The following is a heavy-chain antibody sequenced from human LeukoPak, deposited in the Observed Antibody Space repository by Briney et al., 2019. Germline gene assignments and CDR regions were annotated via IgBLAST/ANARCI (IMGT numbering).Heavy chain of an antibody. CDR1: GYTFTSYG. J-gene: IGHJ4*02. CDR3: ARIDHLDYSNFFDY. Sequence: ASVKVSCKASGYTFTSYGISWVRQAPGQGLEWMGWISACNGNTNYAQKLQGRVTMTTDTSTSTAYMELRSLRSDDTAVYYCARIDHLDYSNFFDYWGQGTLVTVSS. D-gene: IGHD4-11*01. V-gene: IGHV1-18*01. CDR2: ISACNGNT.